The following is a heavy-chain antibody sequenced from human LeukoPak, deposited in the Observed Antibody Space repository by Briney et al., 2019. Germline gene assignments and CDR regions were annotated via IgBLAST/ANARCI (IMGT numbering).Heavy chain of an antibody. J-gene: IGHJ5*02. V-gene: IGHV3-7*01. CDR1: GFTFGTFW. CDR3: ARGIASGIDYFDP. D-gene: IGHD4-11*01. CDR2: IKQDGSEK. Sequence: GGSLRLSCAASGFTFGTFWMSWVRQAPGKGLEWVANIKQDGSEKYYVDSVRGRFTISRDNAKNSLYLQMNSLRAEDTAVYYCARGIASGIDYFDPWGQGTLVTVSS.